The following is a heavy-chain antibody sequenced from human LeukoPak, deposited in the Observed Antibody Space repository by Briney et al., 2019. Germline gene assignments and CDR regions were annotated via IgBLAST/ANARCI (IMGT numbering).Heavy chain of an antibody. Sequence: GGSLRLSCAASGFTFSSYGMPWVRQAPGKGLEWVAVISYDGSNKYYADSVKGRFTISRDNSKNTLYLQMNSLRAEDTAVYYCAKDVRYFDWLGIFDYWGQGTLVTVSS. D-gene: IGHD3-9*01. V-gene: IGHV3-30*18. CDR1: GFTFSSYG. CDR2: ISYDGSNK. J-gene: IGHJ4*02. CDR3: AKDVRYFDWLGIFDY.